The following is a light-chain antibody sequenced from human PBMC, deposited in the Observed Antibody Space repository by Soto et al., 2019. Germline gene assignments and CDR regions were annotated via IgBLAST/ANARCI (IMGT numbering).Light chain of an antibody. CDR2: EVS. CDR1: SSDVGGYIY. V-gene: IGLV2-14*01. J-gene: IGLJ2*01. Sequence: QSVLTQPASVSGSPGQSITISCTGTSSDVGGYIYVSWYQQHPGKAPKLMIYEVSNRPSGVSNRFSGSKSGNTASLTISGLQAEDEADYYCGSYTSTTYVIFVGGTKLTVL. CDR3: GSYTSTTYVI.